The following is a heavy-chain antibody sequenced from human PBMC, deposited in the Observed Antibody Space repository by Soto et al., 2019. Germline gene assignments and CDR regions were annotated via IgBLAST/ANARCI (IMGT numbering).Heavy chain of an antibody. V-gene: IGHV4-31*03. Sequence: SETLSLTCTVSGCSISSVGYCWSWIRQHPGKGLEWIGYIYYSGSTYYNPSLKSRVTISVDTSKNQFSLKLTSVTAARTPVYYWATFVVEITGMDVWGQGTTVTVSS. D-gene: IGHD1-1*01. CDR1: GCSISSVGYC. J-gene: IGHJ6*02. CDR3: ATFVVEITGMDV. CDR2: IYYSGST.